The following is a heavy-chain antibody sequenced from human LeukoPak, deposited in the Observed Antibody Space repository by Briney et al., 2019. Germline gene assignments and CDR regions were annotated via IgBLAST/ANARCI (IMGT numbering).Heavy chain of an antibody. CDR3: AKDCVGITIFGVVTN. CDR2: ISGSGGST. D-gene: IGHD3-3*01. CDR1: GFTFSSYA. V-gene: IGHV3-23*01. J-gene: IGHJ4*02. Sequence: GGSLRLSCAASGFTFSSYAMSWVRQAPGKGLEWVSAISGSGGSTYYADSVKGRFTISRDNSKNTLYLQMNSLRAEDTAVYYCAKDCVGITIFGVVTNWGQGTLVTVSS.